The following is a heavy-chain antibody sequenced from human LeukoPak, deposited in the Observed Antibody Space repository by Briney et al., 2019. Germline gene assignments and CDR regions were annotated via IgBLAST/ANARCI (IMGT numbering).Heavy chain of an antibody. V-gene: IGHV4-34*01. CDR3: ARGSRRTTAVRQYYYYGMDV. CDR1: SGAFSGFY. J-gene: IGHJ6*02. CDR2: IDYSERT. Sequence: SETLSLTCAVYSGAFSGFYWSWIRQSPGRGLEWIGEIDYSERTNYNPSLKSRVSISVDTSRNHLSLNLTSVTAADTAIYYCARGSRRTTAVRQYYYYGMDVWGQGTTVIVSS. D-gene: IGHD6-6*01.